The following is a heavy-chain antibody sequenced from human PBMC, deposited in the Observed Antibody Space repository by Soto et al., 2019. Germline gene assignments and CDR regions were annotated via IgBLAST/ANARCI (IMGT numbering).Heavy chain of an antibody. J-gene: IGHJ5*02. V-gene: IGHV1-24*01. CDR1: GYTLTELS. D-gene: IGHD3-22*01. CDR2: FDPEDGET. Sequence: ASVKVSCKVSGYTLTELSMHWVRQAPVKGLEWMGGFDPEDGETIYAQKFQGRVTMTEDTSTDTAYMELSSLRSEDTAVYYCATDLGYYDSSGYLGFDPWGQGTLVTVSS. CDR3: ATDLGYYDSSGYLGFDP.